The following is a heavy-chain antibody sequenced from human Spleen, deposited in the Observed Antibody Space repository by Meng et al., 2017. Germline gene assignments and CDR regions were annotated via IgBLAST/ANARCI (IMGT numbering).Heavy chain of an antibody. J-gene: IGHJ6*02. Sequence: SVTVSCKASGGTFSSYAISWVRQAPGQGLEWMGGIIPIFGTANYAQKFQGRVTITADKSTSTAYMELSSLRSEDTAVYYCARPDSTYYYDSSGYYDHRYYYYYGMDVWGQGTTVTVSS. CDR2: IIPIFGTA. CDR3: ARPDSTYYYDSSGYYDHRYYYYYGMDV. D-gene: IGHD3-22*01. CDR1: GGTFSSYA. V-gene: IGHV1-69*06.